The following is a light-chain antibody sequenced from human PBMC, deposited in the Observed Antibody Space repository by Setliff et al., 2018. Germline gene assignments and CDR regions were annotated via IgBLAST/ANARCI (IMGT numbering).Light chain of an antibody. CDR3: QSYDNSLRYV. CDR1: SSNIGAGYE. CDR2: GNI. V-gene: IGLV1-40*01. Sequence: QSVLTQPASVSGSPGQSITISCTGRSSNIGAGYEVHWYQHLPGAAPKLLIYGNINRPLGVPDRFSASKSATSASLAITGLQAEDEADYYCQSYDNSLRYVFGSGTKVTVL. J-gene: IGLJ1*01.